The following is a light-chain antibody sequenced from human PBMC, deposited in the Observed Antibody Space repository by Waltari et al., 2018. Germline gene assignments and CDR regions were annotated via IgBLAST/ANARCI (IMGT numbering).Light chain of an antibody. J-gene: IGLJ1*01. CDR2: ATT. CDR1: SSNIGADFD. V-gene: IGLV1-40*01. CDR3: QSYDSSLDIYV. Sequence: QSVLTQPPSVFGAPGQKISISCTGSSSNIGADFDVHWYQQLPGMAPKLLIYATTHRPSGVSDRFSGSQSGTSASLAITGLQADDEADYYCQSYDSSLDIYVFGTGTTVTVL.